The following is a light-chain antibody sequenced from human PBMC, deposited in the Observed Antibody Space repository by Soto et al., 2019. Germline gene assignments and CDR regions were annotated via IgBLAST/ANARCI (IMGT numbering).Light chain of an antibody. CDR1: QDIGAY. Sequence: DIQMTQSPSSLSASIGDRVTISCRASQDIGAYVNWYQHKQGKAPRVLMYADSNLKSGVPPRFSGSGVGRDFDLTISDLQPQDFATYYCLHSYSTRTFGQGTKGERK. CDR3: LHSYSTRT. V-gene: IGKV1-39*01. J-gene: IGKJ1*01. CDR2: ADS.